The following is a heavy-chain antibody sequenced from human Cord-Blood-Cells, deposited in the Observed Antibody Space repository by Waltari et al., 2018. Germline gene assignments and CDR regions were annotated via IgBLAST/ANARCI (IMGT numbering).Heavy chain of an antibody. V-gene: IGHV4-59*11. CDR3: ARVVISSSFFDY. Sequence: QVQLQESGPGLVKPSETLSLTCTVSGGSISSHYWSWIRQPPGKGLEWIGYIYYSGSTNYNPPLKSRVTRSGDTSKNQFSLKLSSVTAADTAVYYCARVVISSSFFDYWGQGTLVTVSS. D-gene: IGHD6-6*01. CDR1: GGSISSHY. CDR2: IYYSGST. J-gene: IGHJ4*02.